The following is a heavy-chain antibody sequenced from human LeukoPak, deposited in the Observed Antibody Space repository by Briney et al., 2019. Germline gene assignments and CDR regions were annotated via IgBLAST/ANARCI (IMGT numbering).Heavy chain of an antibody. CDR1: GGSISSNNYY. Sequence: SETLSLTCTVSGGSISSNNYYWGWIRQPPGKGLEWIGSIYYSGSTYYNSSLKSRVTISVDTSKNQFSLKLTSVTAADTAVYYCATHGNYGDSNKYYFDYWGQGTLVTVSS. D-gene: IGHD4-17*01. CDR2: IYYSGST. V-gene: IGHV4-39*01. CDR3: ATHGNYGDSNKYYFDY. J-gene: IGHJ4*02.